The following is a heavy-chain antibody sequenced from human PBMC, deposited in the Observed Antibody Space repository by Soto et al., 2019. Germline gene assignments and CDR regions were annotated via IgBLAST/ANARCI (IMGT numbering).Heavy chain of an antibody. CDR3: ARHSGRFGIAGAGIDS. Sequence: QLQESGPGLVKPSETLSLTCTVSGGSISDSNYYWGWFRQPPGKELRWIGSIYYSGSAYYDPSLKSRVTMSVDTSKSHFSLILNSVTAADTAVYFCARHSGRFGIAGAGIDSWGRGTLVTVSS. V-gene: IGHV4-39*01. CDR2: IYYSGSA. J-gene: IGHJ5*01. CDR1: GGSISDSNYY. D-gene: IGHD6-19*01.